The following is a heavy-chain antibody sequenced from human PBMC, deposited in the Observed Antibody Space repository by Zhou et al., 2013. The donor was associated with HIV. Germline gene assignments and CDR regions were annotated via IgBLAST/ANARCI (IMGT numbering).Heavy chain of an antibody. V-gene: IGHV1-24*01. Sequence: QVQLVQSGAEVKKPGASVKVSCKVSGYTLSELSIHWVRQAHGKGLEWMGRFDRDDDAMRYPQQFQGRVAMFADASTDTAYMQLRSLTPDDTALYYCARGGDEGYLDYWGQGTLVTVTS. D-gene: IGHD2-21*01. CDR1: GYTLSELS. J-gene: IGHJ4*02. CDR2: FDRDDDAM. CDR3: ARGGDEGYLDY.